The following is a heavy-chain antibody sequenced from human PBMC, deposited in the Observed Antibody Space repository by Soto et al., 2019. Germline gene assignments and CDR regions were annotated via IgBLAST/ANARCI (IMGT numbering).Heavy chain of an antibody. D-gene: IGHD2-8*01. Sequence: PGESLKVTCEGSGYSSAGYWITRLRQKPGKGPEWMGRLDPSASHAYYNTSFRGGVAIAATKSITNVFLQWSRLRASDNAIYYCARQIYGSDTGTNLQFYLDSWGRGTPVTVSS. CDR2: LDPSASHA. V-gene: IGHV5-10-1*01. J-gene: IGHJ4*02. CDR3: ARQIYGSDTGTNLQFYLDS. CDR1: GYSSAGYW.